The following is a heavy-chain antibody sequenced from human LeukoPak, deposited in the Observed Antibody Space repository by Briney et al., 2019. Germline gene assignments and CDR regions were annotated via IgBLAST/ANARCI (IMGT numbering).Heavy chain of an antibody. V-gene: IGHV1-69*04. D-gene: IGHD2-2*01. Sequence: ASVKVSCKASGGTFSSYAISWVRQAPGQGLEWMGRIIPILGIANYAQKSQGRVTITADKSTSTAYMELSSLRSEDTAVYYCARDVREGYCSSTSCYARADGMDVWGQGTTVTVSS. CDR2: IIPILGIA. CDR1: GGTFSSYA. J-gene: IGHJ6*02. CDR3: ARDVREGYCSSTSCYARADGMDV.